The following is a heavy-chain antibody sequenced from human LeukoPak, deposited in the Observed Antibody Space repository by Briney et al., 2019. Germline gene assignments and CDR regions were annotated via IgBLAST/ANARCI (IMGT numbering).Heavy chain of an antibody. V-gene: IGHV4-59*01. D-gene: IGHD3-22*01. CDR3: ARDSTSTPNSDRSGLGY. Sequence: SETLSLTCTVSGGSISSYYWSWIRQPPGKGLEWIGYIYYSGSTNYNPSLKSRVPISVDTPKNQFSLKLSSVTAADTAVYCCARDSTSTPNSDRSGLGYWGQGTPVTVSS. J-gene: IGHJ4*02. CDR2: IYYSGST. CDR1: GGSISSYY.